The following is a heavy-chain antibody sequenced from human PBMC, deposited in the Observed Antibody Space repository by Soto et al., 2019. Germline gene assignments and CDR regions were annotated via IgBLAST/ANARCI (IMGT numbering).Heavy chain of an antibody. CDR2: IYYSGST. Sequence: QVQLQESGPGLVKPSETLSLTCTVSGGSISSYYWSWIRQPPGKGLEWIGYIYYSGSTKYNPSLKSRVTISVDTSKIRFSLRLSSVTAADTAVYYCARVCGGAFDFWGQGTMVTVSS. V-gene: IGHV4-59*01. CDR3: ARVCGGAFDF. CDR1: GGSISSYY. J-gene: IGHJ3*01.